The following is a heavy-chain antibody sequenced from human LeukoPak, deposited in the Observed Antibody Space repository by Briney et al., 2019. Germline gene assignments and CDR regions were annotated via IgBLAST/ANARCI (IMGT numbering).Heavy chain of an antibody. CDR3: AKTGYSGVVISSFDY. J-gene: IGHJ4*02. CDR2: ISGSGGST. V-gene: IGHV3-23*01. D-gene: IGHD3-3*01. CDR1: GFTFSSYA. Sequence: GGSLRLSCAASGFTFSSYAMSWVRQAPGKGLEWVSAISGSGGSTYYADSVEGRFTISRDNSKNTLYLQMNSLRAEDTAVYYCAKTGYSGVVISSFDYWGQGTLVTVSS.